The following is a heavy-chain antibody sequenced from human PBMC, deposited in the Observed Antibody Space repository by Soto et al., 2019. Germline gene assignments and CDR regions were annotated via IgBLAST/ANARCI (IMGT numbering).Heavy chain of an antibody. D-gene: IGHD6-19*01. J-gene: IGHJ4*02. CDR2: INPSGGST. CDR3: ARPGLTVPGTRYFDH. Sequence: HVQLVQSGAEVKKPGASVRVSCKASGYTFTSHIIHWVRQAPGQRLEWMGIINPSGGSTYSAQLFQGRVTMARDTSTGTVYMELSRLRSEDTAVYYCARPGLTVPGTRYFDHWGQGTLVTVSS. CDR1: GYTFTSHI. V-gene: IGHV1-46*01.